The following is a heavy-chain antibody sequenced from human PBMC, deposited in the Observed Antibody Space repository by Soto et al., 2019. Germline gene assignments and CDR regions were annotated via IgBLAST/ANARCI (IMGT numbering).Heavy chain of an antibody. V-gene: IGHV3-23*01. CDR3: AKAGDYRTDGLDV. D-gene: IGHD3-9*01. CDR1: GFTFSTHA. Sequence: EAQLLESGGDWAQPGGSLRLSCAASGFTFSTHAMSWVRQVPGKGLEWFAGLSRGGGTTYYADSVKGRFTISRDNSKNNLDLIMNSLNVEDTDLSYSAKAGDYRTDGLDVRGQGTMGTVSS. J-gene: IGHJ3*01. CDR2: LSRGGGTT.